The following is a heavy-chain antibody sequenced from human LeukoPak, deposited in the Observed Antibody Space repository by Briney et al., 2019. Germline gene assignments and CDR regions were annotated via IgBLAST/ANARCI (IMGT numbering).Heavy chain of an antibody. V-gene: IGHV4-59*01. CDR2: NYYIGST. D-gene: IGHD6-13*01. J-gene: IGHJ4*02. CDR1: GGSIGDYY. Sequence: SETLSLACNVSGGSIGDYYWTWIRQFPGKGLEWIGYNYYIGSTNYNPSLKSRVTISVDASKNQISLELKSVTAADTAVYYCARGASSWNNDYWGQGILVTVSS. CDR3: ARGASSWNNDY.